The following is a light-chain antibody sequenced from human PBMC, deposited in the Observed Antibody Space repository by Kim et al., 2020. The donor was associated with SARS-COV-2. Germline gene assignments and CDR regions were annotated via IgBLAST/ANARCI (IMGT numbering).Light chain of an antibody. V-gene: IGKV3-11*01. CDR1: QSVSSY. Sequence: SLPPGESATLSCRASQSVSSYLAWYQQKPGQAPMLLIYDASNRATGIPARFSGSGSGTDFTLTISSLEPEDFAVYYCQQRSNWPTFGQGTKVDIK. CDR3: QQRSNWPT. J-gene: IGKJ1*01. CDR2: DAS.